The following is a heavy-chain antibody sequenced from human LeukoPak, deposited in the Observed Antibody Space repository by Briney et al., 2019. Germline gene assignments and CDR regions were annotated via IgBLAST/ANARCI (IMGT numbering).Heavy chain of an antibody. CDR3: ARHENIAVAGASSFDY. Sequence: SETLSLTCTVSGGSISSYYWSWIRQPPGKGLEWIVYIYNSGSTNYNPSLKSRVTISVDTSKNQFSLKLSSVTAADTAVYYCARHENIAVAGASSFDYWGQGTLVTVSS. J-gene: IGHJ4*02. V-gene: IGHV4-59*08. CDR2: IYNSGST. CDR1: GGSISSYY. D-gene: IGHD6-19*01.